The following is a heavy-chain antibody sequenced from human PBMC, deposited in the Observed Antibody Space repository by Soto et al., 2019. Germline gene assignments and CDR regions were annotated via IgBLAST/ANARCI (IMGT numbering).Heavy chain of an antibody. D-gene: IGHD3-9*01. J-gene: IGHJ4*02. Sequence: ASVKVSCKASGYTFTSYEINWVRQATGQGLEWMGWMNPNSGNTGYAQKFQGRVTMTRNTSISTAYMELSSLRSEDTAVYYCARGPPKYYDILTGYYDYWGQGTLVTVSS. V-gene: IGHV1-8*01. CDR3: ARGPPKYYDILTGYYDY. CDR1: GYTFTSYE. CDR2: MNPNSGNT.